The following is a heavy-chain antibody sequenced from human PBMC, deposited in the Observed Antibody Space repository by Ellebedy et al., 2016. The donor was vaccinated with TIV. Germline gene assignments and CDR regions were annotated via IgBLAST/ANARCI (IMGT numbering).Heavy chain of an antibody. V-gene: IGHV3-23*01. D-gene: IGHD5-18*01. CDR2: ISGSGGST. CDR1: GFTFSSYA. Sequence: GESLKISXAASGFTFSSYAMSWVHQAPGKGLEWVSAISGSGGSTYYADSVKGRFTISRDNSKNTLYLQMNSLRAEDTAVYYGAKGVGYSYGCDFDYWGQGTLVTVSS. CDR3: AKGVGYSYGCDFDY. J-gene: IGHJ4*02.